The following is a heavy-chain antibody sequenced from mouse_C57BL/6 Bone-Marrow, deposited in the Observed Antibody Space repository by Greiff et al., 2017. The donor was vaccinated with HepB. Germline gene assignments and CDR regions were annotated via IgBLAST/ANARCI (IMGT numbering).Heavy chain of an antibody. CDR3: ARSRRSSYYSNYASDY. Sequence: QVQLQQSGAELARPGASVKMSCKASGYTFTSYTMHWVKQRPGQGLEWIGYINPSSGYTKYNQKFKDKATLTADKSSSTAYMQLGSLTSEDSAVYYCARSRRSSYYSNYASDYWGQGTTLTVSS. D-gene: IGHD2-5*01. J-gene: IGHJ2*01. CDR1: GYTFTSYT. CDR2: INPSSGYT. V-gene: IGHV1-4*01.